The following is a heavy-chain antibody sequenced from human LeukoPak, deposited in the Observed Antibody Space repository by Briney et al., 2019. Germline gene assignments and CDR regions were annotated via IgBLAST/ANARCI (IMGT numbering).Heavy chain of an antibody. V-gene: IGHV4-59*12. J-gene: IGHJ3*02. CDR1: GGSISSYY. CDR3: ARSNYVWGSYRPRQSDAFDI. CDR2: IYYSGST. Sequence: KPSETLSLTCTVSGGSISSYYWSWVQQPPGKGLEWIGYIYYSGSTNYNPSLKSRVTMSVDTSKNQFSLKLSSVTAADTAVYYCARSNYVWGSYRPRQSDAFDIWGQGTMVTVSS. D-gene: IGHD3-16*02.